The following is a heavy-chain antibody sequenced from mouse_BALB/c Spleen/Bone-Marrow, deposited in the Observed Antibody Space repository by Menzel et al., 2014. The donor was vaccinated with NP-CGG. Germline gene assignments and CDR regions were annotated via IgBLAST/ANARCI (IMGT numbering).Heavy chain of an antibody. CDR2: IYPGNDDT. V-gene: IGHV1-87*01. D-gene: IGHD1-1*01. CDR1: GYTFTSYC. CDR3: AREGYYYGSSAYYAMDY. J-gene: IGHJ4*01. Sequence: VQLQQPGAELARPGASVKLSCKASGYTFTSYCMQWVKQRPGQGLEWIGAIYPGNDDTRYTQKFKGKATLTADKSSSTAYMQRSSLASEDAAVYYCAREGYYYGSSAYYAMDYWGQGTSVTVSA.